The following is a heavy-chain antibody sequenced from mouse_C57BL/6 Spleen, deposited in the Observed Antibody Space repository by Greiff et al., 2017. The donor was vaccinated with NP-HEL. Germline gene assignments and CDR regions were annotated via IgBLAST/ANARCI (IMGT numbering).Heavy chain of an antibody. CDR3: AREGIYYYGSSYVYAMDY. J-gene: IGHJ4*01. Sequence: QVQLQQSGAELVKPGASVKISCKASGYAFSSYWMNWVKQRPGKGLEWIGQIYPGDGDTNYNGKFKGKATLTADKSSSTAYMQLRSLTSEDSAVYCCAREGIYYYGSSYVYAMDYWGQGTSVTVSS. V-gene: IGHV1-80*01. CDR1: GYAFSSYW. D-gene: IGHD1-1*01. CDR2: IYPGDGDT.